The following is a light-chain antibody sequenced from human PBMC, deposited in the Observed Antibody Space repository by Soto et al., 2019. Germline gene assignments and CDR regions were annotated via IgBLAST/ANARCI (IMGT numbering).Light chain of an antibody. CDR2: WAS. Sequence: DIVMTQSPDSLAVPLGERATFNCKSSQSLLYSSTGGNCLAWYQRKPGQPPKLLIYWASTRESGVPDRFSGSGSGTDFTLTISSLQAEDVAVYYCQQYYSPPLTFGGGTKVDIK. J-gene: IGKJ4*01. V-gene: IGKV4-1*01. CDR3: QQYYSPPLT. CDR1: QSLLYSSTGGNC.